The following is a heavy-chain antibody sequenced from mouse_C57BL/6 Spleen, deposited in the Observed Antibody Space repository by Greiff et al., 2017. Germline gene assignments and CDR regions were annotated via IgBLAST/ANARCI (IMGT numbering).Heavy chain of an antibody. CDR3: ARDPGDY. CDR1: GYAFSSSW. Sequence: VQLQESGPELVKPGASVKISCKASGYAFSSSWMNWVKQRPGKGLEWIGRIYPGDGDTNYNGKFKGKATLTADKSSSTAYMQLSSLTSEDSAVYFCARDPGDYWGQGTSVTVSS. J-gene: IGHJ4*01. V-gene: IGHV1-82*01. CDR2: IYPGDGDT.